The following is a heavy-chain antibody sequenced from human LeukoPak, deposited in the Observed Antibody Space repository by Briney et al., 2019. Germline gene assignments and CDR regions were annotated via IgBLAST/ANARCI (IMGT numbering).Heavy chain of an antibody. CDR3: ARESSGSYREFDY. D-gene: IGHD1-26*01. J-gene: IGHJ4*02. CDR1: GGSISSYY. CDR2: SCAGVST. V-gene: IGHV4-4*07. Sequence: SETLSLTCTVAGGSISSYYGSWIRQPAGKGLEWMGRSCAGVSTNYNQCFKSRVSMSVDTSKNQFSLKLSSVTAADTAVFYCARESSGSYREFDYWGQGTLVTVSS.